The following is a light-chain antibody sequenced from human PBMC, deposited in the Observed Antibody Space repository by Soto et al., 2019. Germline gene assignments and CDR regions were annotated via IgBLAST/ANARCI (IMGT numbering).Light chain of an antibody. CDR2: GAS. J-gene: IGKJ4*01. CDR1: QSIGTD. Sequence: EVLMTQSPVTLSVSPGESATLSCRANQSIGTDVAWYQQKPGQAPRLLVYGASTRASDVPARFSGAGSGTDFTLTISSLQSEDFVLYYCHQYNKWPPLTFGGGTKVDIK. CDR3: HQYNKWPPLT. V-gene: IGKV3-15*01.